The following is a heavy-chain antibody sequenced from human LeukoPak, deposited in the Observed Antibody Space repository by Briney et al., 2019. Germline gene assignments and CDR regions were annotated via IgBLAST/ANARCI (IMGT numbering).Heavy chain of an antibody. CDR1: GFTFSSYA. J-gene: IGHJ6*03. D-gene: IGHD4-17*01. Sequence: GGSLRLSCAASGFTFSSYAMHWVRQAPGKGLEWVAVISYDGSNKYYADSVKGRFTISRDNSKNTLYLQVNSLRAEDTAVYYCARPTRDYVTDYYQMDVWGKGTTVTVSS. CDR2: ISYDGSNK. CDR3: ARPTRDYVTDYYQMDV. V-gene: IGHV3-30-3*01.